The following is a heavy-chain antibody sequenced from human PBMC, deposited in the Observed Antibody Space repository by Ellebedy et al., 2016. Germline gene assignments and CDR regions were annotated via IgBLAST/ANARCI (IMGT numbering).Heavy chain of an antibody. D-gene: IGHD5-12*01. CDR1: GFTFSSYA. Sequence: GGSLRLXXAASGFTFSSYAMSWVRQAPGKGLEWVSAISGSGGSTYYADSVKGRFTISRDNSKNTLYLQMNSLRAEDTAVYYCAKDSYSGYPAIDYWGQGTLVTVSS. J-gene: IGHJ4*02. CDR2: ISGSGGST. V-gene: IGHV3-23*01. CDR3: AKDSYSGYPAIDY.